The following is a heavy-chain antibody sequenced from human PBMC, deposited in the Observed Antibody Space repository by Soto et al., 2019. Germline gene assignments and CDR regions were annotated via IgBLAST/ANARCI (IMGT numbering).Heavy chain of an antibody. D-gene: IGHD2-2*02. CDR2: LIPILGIA. Sequence: QVQLVQSGAEVKKPGSSVKVSSKASGATFSSYTISWVRQAPGQGLEWMGRLIPILGIANYAQKFQGRVTITADKSTSTAYMELSSLRSEDTAVYYCAMEYCSSTSCYRDYWGQGTLVTVSS. CDR3: AMEYCSSTSCYRDY. CDR1: GATFSSYT. J-gene: IGHJ4*02. V-gene: IGHV1-69*02.